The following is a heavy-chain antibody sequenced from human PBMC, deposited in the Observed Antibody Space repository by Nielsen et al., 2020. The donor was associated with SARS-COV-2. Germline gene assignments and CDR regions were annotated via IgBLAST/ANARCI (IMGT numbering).Heavy chain of an antibody. D-gene: IGHD3-16*01. CDR1: GGSISSYY. J-gene: IGHJ6*02. CDR2: IYYSGST. CDR3: ARDGRFGEGREGMDV. V-gene: IGHV4-59*01. Sequence: SETLSLTCTVSGGSISSYYWSWIRQPPGKGLEWIGYIYYSGSTNYNPSLKSRVTISVDTSKNQFSLKLSSVTAADTAVYYCARDGRFGEGREGMDVWGHGTLVTVSS.